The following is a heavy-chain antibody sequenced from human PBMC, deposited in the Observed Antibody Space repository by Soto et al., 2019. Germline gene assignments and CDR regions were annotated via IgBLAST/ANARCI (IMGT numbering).Heavy chain of an antibody. Sequence: LRLSCAASGFIFSNYVMHWVRQAPGKGLEWVAVISYDGNSKHYADSVEGRFTISRDNSKSTLYVQMNSLRAEDTAVYYCARSYCGDDCALDHWGQGTLVTVSS. CDR3: ARSYCGDDCALDH. D-gene: IGHD2-21*02. CDR1: GFIFSNYV. CDR2: ISYDGNSK. V-gene: IGHV3-30-3*01. J-gene: IGHJ4*02.